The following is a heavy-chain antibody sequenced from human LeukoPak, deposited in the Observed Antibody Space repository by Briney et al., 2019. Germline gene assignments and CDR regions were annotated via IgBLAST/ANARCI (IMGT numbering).Heavy chain of an antibody. CDR2: ISGRDGST. Sequence: GGSLRLSCAASGFTFSRYAMSWVRQAPGKGLEWVSGISGRDGSTYYADSVRGRFTISRDNSKNTLYLQMNSLRAEDTAVYYCAELGITMIGGVWGKGTTVTISS. J-gene: IGHJ6*04. D-gene: IGHD3-10*02. V-gene: IGHV3-23*01. CDR3: AELGITMIGGV. CDR1: GFTFSRYA.